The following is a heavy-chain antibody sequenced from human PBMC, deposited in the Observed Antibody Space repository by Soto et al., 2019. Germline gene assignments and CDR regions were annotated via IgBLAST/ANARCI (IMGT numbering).Heavy chain of an antibody. V-gene: IGHV3-21*01. CDR3: ARGRVEVVVVVAAHYWYFDL. J-gene: IGHJ2*01. CDR1: GFTFSSYS. Sequence: EVQLVESGGGLVKPGGSLRLSCAASGFTFSSYSMNWVRQAPGKGLEWVSSISSSSSYIYYADSVKGRFTISRDNAKNSLYLQMNSLRAEDTAVYYCARGRVEVVVVVAAHYWYFDLWGRGTLVTVSS. D-gene: IGHD2-15*01. CDR2: ISSSSSYI.